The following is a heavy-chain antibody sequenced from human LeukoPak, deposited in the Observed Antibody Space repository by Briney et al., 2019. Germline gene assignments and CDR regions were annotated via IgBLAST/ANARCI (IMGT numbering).Heavy chain of an antibody. CDR2: MNPNSGNT. D-gene: IGHD2-21*02. J-gene: IGHJ5*02. V-gene: IGHV1-8*01. CDR3: ARKVTAIRGDWFDP. Sequence: ASVKVSCKASGYTFTSYDINWVRQATGQGLEWMGWMNPNSGNTGYAQKFQGRVTMTRNTSISTAYMELSSLRSEDTAVYYCARKVTAIRGDWFDPWGQGTLVTVSS. CDR1: GYTFTSYD.